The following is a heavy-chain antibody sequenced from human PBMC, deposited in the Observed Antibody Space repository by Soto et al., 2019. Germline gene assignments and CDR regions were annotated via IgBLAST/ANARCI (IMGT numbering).Heavy chain of an antibody. D-gene: IGHD2-2*01. CDR2: IIPIFGTA. J-gene: IGHJ6*02. V-gene: IGHV1-69*01. CDR3: ARDLCSSTSCYVSYGMDV. CDR1: GGTFSSYA. Sequence: QVQLVQSGAEVKKPGSSLKVSCKASGGTFSSYAISWVRQAPGQGLDWMGGIIPIFGTATYAQKFQGRVTITADEATSTAYMELSSLRSEDTAVYYGARDLCSSTSCYVSYGMDVWGQGTTVTVSS.